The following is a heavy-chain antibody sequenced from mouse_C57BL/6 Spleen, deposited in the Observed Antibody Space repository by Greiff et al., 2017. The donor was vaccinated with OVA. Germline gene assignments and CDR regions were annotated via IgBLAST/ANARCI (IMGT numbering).Heavy chain of an antibody. D-gene: IGHD1-1*01. CDR3: ARSYYGSSYDYAMDY. CDR1: GYTFTTYP. J-gene: IGHJ4*01. CDR2: FHPYNDDT. V-gene: IGHV1-47*01. Sequence: QVQLQQSGAELVKPGASVKMSCKASGYTFTTYPIEWMKQNHGKSLEWIGNFHPYNDDTTYNEKFKGKATLTVEKSSSTVYLKLSRLTSDDSAVYYSARSYYGSSYDYAMDYWGQGTSVTVSS.